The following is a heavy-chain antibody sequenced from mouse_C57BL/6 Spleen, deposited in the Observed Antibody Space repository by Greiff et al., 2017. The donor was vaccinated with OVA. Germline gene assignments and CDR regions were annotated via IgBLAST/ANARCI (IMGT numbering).Heavy chain of an antibody. Sequence: EVKLQQSGPELVKPGASVKISCKASGYTFTDYYMNWVKQSHGKSLEWIGDINPNNGGTSYNQKFKGKATLTVDKSSSTAYIELRSLTSEDSAVYYCARRYAMDDWGQGTSVTVSS. V-gene: IGHV1-26*01. CDR3: ARRYAMDD. J-gene: IGHJ4*01. CDR1: GYTFTDYY. CDR2: INPNNGGT.